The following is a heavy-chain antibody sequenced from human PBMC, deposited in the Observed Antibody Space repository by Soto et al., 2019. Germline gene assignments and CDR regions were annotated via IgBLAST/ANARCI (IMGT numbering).Heavy chain of an antibody. Sequence: GGSLRLSCAASGFTFSRYAMSWVRQAPGKGLEWVSAISGSGGSTYYADSVKGRFTISRDNSKNTLYLQMNSLRAEDTAVYYCAKYYDFWSGYYKEYFDYWGQGTLVTVSS. CDR2: ISGSGGST. CDR1: GFTFSRYA. V-gene: IGHV3-23*01. J-gene: IGHJ4*02. CDR3: AKYYDFWSGYYKEYFDY. D-gene: IGHD3-3*01.